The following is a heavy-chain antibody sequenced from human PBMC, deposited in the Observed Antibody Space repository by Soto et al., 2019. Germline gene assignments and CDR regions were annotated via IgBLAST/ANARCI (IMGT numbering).Heavy chain of an antibody. V-gene: IGHV6-1*01. Sequence: LSRAWASSGYSISVNSGACNWIRQSPSRGLEWLGRTYYRSHWYNDFAVSVKSRVTIDPDTSKNQFSLQLNSVTPEDTAVYYCVRQYRDSQYYSGLDVWGQGTTVTVSS. D-gene: IGHD6-6*01. CDR1: GYSISVNSGA. J-gene: IGHJ6*02. CDR3: VRQYRDSQYYSGLDV. CDR2: TYYRSHWYN.